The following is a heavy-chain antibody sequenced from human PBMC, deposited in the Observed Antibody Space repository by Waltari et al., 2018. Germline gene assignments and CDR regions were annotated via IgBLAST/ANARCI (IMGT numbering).Heavy chain of an antibody. Sequence: EVQLLESGGGLVQPGGSLRLSCAASGFTFSSYAMSWVRQAPGTGLEWVSAISGSGGSTYYADSVKGRFTISRDNSKNTLYLQMNSLRAEDTAVYYCARLRITIFGVVILFDAFDIWGQGTMVTVSS. CDR3: ARLRITIFGVVILFDAFDI. V-gene: IGHV3-23*01. CDR1: GFTFSSYA. D-gene: IGHD3-3*01. CDR2: ISGSGGST. J-gene: IGHJ3*02.